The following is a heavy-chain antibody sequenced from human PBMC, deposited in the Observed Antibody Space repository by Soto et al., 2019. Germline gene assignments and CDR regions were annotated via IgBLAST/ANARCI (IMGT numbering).Heavy chain of an antibody. CDR1: GYTFTSYA. CDR3: ARDLSGYLRTNLDY. V-gene: IGHV1-3*01. Sequence: ASVKVSCKASGYTFTSYAMHWVRQAPGQRLEWMGWTNAGNGNTKYSQKFQGRVTITRDTSASTAYMELSSLRSEDTAVYYCARDLSGYLRTNLDYWGQGTLVTVSS. CDR2: TNAGNGNT. D-gene: IGHD2-2*03. J-gene: IGHJ4*02.